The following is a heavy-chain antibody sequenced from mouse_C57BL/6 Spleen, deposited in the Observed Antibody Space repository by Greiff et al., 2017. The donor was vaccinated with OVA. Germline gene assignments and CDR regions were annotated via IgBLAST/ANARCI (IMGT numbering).Heavy chain of an antibody. CDR3: ATLDSSGYGDYYFDD. Sequence: EVQLQQSGPELVKPGASVKISCKASGYTFTDYYMNWVKQSHGKSLEWIGDINPNNGGTSYNQKFKGKATLTVDKSSSTAYMELRSLTSEDSAVYYCATLDSSGYGDYYFDDWGKGTTLTVSS. D-gene: IGHD3-2*02. J-gene: IGHJ2*01. V-gene: IGHV1-26*01. CDR1: GYTFTDYY. CDR2: INPNNGGT.